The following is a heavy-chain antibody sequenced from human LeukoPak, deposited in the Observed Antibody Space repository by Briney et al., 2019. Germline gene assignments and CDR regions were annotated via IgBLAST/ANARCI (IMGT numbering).Heavy chain of an antibody. D-gene: IGHD1-1*01. V-gene: IGHV1-69*13. Sequence: ASVKASCKASGYTFTSYYMHWVRQAPGQGLEWMGGIIPIFGTANYAQKFQGRVTITADESTSTAYMELSSLRSEDTAVYYCARDRYDPMDVWGQGTTVTVSS. J-gene: IGHJ6*02. CDR1: GYTFTSYY. CDR2: IIPIFGTA. CDR3: ARDRYDPMDV.